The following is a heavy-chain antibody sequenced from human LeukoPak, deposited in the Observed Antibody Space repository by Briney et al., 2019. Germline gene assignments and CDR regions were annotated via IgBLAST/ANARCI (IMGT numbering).Heavy chain of an antibody. J-gene: IGHJ6*03. V-gene: IGHV4-59*11. CDR2: IYYSGST. CDR1: GGSISSHY. CDR3: ARGSRCSGGSCYAYYYYYMDV. D-gene: IGHD2-15*01. Sequence: SETLSLTCTVSGGSISSHYWSWIRQPPGKGLEWIGYIYYSGSTNYNPSLKSRVTISVDTSKDQFSLKLSSVTAADTAVYYCARGSRCSGGSCYAYYYYYMDVWGKGTTVTVSS.